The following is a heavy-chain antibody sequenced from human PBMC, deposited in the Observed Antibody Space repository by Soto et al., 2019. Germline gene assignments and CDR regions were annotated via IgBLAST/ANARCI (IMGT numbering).Heavy chain of an antibody. D-gene: IGHD4-17*01. CDR3: AKQVSGSTALTVSSPFDS. J-gene: IGHJ4*02. V-gene: IGHV3-23*01. Sequence: PGGSLRLSCAASGFTFSSFAMSWVRQAPGKGLEWLSSISGGGTSAYYADSVRGRFTISRDNSKNTLYLQMNILRAEDTAIYYCAKQVSGSTALTVSSPFDSWGQGTLVTVSS. CDR1: GFTFSSFA. CDR2: ISGGGTSA.